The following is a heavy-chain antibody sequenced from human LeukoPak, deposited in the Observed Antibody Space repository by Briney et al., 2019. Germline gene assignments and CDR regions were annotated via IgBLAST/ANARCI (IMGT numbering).Heavy chain of an antibody. D-gene: IGHD5-18*01. J-gene: IGHJ4*02. CDR2: IYWNDDK. CDR1: GFSLSTSEVG. Sequence: SGPTLVNPTQTLTLTCTFSGFSLSTSEVGVGWIRQPPGKALEWLALIYWNDDKRYSQSLKSRLIITKDTSKNKVVLTMTNMDPVDTATYYCAHRRAQLWLQGGGYFDYWGQGTLVTVSS. V-gene: IGHV2-5*01. CDR3: AHRRAQLWLQGGGYFDY.